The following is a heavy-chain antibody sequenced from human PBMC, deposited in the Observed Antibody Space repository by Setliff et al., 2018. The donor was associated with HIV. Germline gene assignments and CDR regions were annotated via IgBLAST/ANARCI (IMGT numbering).Heavy chain of an antibody. V-gene: IGHV1-46*01. J-gene: IGHJ4*02. Sequence: ASVKVSCKASGYTFTGYYMHWVRQAHGQGLEWMGIINPSGGSTTYAQKFQGRVTMTRDTSTSTVYMELNSLRSEDTALYYCARVPYYYDTSGYYCDYWGQGTLVTVSS. D-gene: IGHD3-22*01. CDR1: GYTFTGYY. CDR2: INPSGGST. CDR3: ARVPYYYDTSGYYCDY.